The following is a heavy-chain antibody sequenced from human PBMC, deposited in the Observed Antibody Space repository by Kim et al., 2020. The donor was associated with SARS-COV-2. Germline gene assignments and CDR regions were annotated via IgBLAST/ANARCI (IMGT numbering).Heavy chain of an antibody. CDR1: GFTFSSYE. Sequence: GGSLRLSCAASGFTFSSYEMNWVRQAPGKGLEWVSYISSSGSTIYYADSVKGRFTISRDNAKNSLYLQMNSPRAEDTAVYYCATPDIWSRFDAFDIWGQG. D-gene: IGHD3-9*01. CDR2: ISSSGSTI. V-gene: IGHV3-48*03. CDR3: ATPDIWSRFDAFDI. J-gene: IGHJ3*02.